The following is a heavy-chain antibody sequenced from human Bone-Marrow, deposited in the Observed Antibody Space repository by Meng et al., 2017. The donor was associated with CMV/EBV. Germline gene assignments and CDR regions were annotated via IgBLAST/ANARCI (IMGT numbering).Heavy chain of an antibody. D-gene: IGHD3-3*01. CDR2: ISYDGSNK. Sequence: GGSLRLSCAASGFTFDDYAMHWVRQAPGKGLEWVAVISYDGSNKYYADSVKGRFTISRDNSKNTLYLQMNSLRAEDTAVYYCARYDFWSYWGQGTLVTVSS. V-gene: IGHV3-30-3*01. J-gene: IGHJ4*02. CDR3: ARYDFWSY. CDR1: GFTFDDYA.